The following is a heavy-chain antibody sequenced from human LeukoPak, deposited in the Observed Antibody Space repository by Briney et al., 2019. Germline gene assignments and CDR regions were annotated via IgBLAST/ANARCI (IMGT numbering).Heavy chain of an antibody. V-gene: IGHV4-39*01. CDR3: ARGADRECSGGSCYSSSYYYYYMDV. D-gene: IGHD2-15*01. J-gene: IGHJ6*03. CDR2: IYYSGNT. CDR1: GVSISSSNSY. Sequence: SETLSLTCTVSGVSISSSNSYWGWIRQPPGKGLEWIGSIYYSGNTYYNASVKSRVTISIDSSKNQFSLMLSSVTAADTAVYYCARGADRECSGGSCYSSSYYYYYMDVWGKGTTVTVSS.